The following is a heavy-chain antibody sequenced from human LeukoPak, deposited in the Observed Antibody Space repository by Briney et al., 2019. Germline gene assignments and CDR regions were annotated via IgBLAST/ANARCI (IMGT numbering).Heavy chain of an antibody. V-gene: IGHV3-23*01. Sequence: PGGSLRLSCAASGFIFSNSAMSWVRQAPGRGLECVSAISGSSEGTYYADDVKGRFSIYRDNYKNTLHLQMNSLRAEDTVVYHCARQLGYCSDGSCYFDYWGQGTLVTVSS. CDR2: ISGSSEGT. D-gene: IGHD2-15*01. CDR1: GFIFSNSA. J-gene: IGHJ4*02. CDR3: ARQLGYCSDGSCYFDY.